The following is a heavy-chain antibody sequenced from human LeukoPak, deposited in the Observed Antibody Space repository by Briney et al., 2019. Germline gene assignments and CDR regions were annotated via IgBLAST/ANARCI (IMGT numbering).Heavy chain of an antibody. Sequence: SETLSLTCAVYGGSFSGYYWSWIRQPPGKGLEWIGEINHSGSTNYNPSLKSRVTISVDTSKNQFSLKLSSVTPEDTAVYYCARDRDSSGWDPFDYWGQGTLVTVSS. CDR2: INHSGST. V-gene: IGHV4-34*01. J-gene: IGHJ4*02. CDR1: GGSFSGYY. CDR3: ARDRDSSGWDPFDY. D-gene: IGHD6-19*01.